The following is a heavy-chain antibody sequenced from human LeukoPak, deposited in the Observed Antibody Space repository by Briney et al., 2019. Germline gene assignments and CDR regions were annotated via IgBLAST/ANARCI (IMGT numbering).Heavy chain of an antibody. CDR1: GFTFSSYG. CDR3: ARVGEQWLFSAHGWFDP. V-gene: IGHV3-30*02. Sequence: GGSLRLSCAASGFTFSSYGMHWVRQAPGKGLEWVAFIRYDGSNKYYADSVKGRFTISRDNSKNTLYLQMNSLRAEDTAVYYCARVGEQWLFSAHGWFDPWGQGTLVTVSS. CDR2: IRYDGSNK. D-gene: IGHD6-19*01. J-gene: IGHJ5*02.